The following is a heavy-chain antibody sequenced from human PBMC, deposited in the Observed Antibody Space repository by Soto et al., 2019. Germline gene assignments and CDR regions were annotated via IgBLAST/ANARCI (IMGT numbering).Heavy chain of an antibody. D-gene: IGHD3-3*01. CDR2: INPNSGGT. J-gene: IGHJ6*02. CDR3: ARGLGITIFGVVIIRYGMDV. V-gene: IGHV1-2*02. CDR1: GYTFTGYY. Sequence: GASVKVSCKASGYTFTGYYMHWVRQAPGQGLEWMGWINPNSGGTNYAQKFQGRVTMTRDTSISTAYMELSRLRSDDTAVYYCARGLGITIFGVVIIRYGMDVWGQGTTVTVSS.